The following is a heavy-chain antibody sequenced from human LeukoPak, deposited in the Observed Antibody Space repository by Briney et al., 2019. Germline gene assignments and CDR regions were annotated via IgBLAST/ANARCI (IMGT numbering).Heavy chain of an antibody. D-gene: IGHD2-2*01. CDR3: ASEGYCSSTSCRDY. J-gene: IGHJ4*02. V-gene: IGHV3-21*01. CDR2: ISSSSSYI. Sequence: GGSLRLSCAASGFTFSSYSVNWVRQAPGKGLEWVSSISSSSSYIYYADSVKGRFTISRDNAKNSLYLQMNSLRAEDTAVYYCASEGYCSSTSCRDYWGQGTLVTVSS. CDR1: GFTFSSYS.